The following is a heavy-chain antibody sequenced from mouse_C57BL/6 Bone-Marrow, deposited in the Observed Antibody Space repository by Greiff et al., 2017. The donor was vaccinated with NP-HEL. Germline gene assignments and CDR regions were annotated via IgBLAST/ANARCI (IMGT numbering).Heavy chain of an antibody. D-gene: IGHD1-1*02. CDR2: ISDGGSST. CDR3: ARRAWCFDY. J-gene: IGHJ2*01. Sequence: EVKLMESGGGLVKPGGSLKLSCAASGFTFSSYAMSWVRQTPEKRLEWVATISDGGSSTYHPDNVKGRFPISRDNAKNNLYLQMSHLKSEDTAMYYCARRAWCFDYWGQGTTLTVSS. V-gene: IGHV5-4*03. CDR1: GFTFSSYA.